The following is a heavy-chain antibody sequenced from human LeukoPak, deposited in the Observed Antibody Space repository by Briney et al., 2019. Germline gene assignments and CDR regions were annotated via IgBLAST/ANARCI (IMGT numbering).Heavy chain of an antibody. CDR1: RFTFNNYW. J-gene: IGHJ4*02. CDR2: IFGDGSRA. D-gene: IGHD5-12*01. CDR3: ARDRMGGGYSRPEYYFDY. Sequence: GGSLRLSCAASRFTFNNYWMHWVRQAPGKGLVWVSRIFGDGSRATYADFLKGRFTVSRDNGKDTLYLQMNSLRGEDTAVYYCARDRMGGGYSRPEYYFDYWGQGTLVTVSS. V-gene: IGHV3-74*01.